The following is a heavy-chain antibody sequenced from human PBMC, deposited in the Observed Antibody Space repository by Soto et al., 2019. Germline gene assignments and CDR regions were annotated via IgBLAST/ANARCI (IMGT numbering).Heavy chain of an antibody. D-gene: IGHD3-9*01. J-gene: IGHJ6*02. CDR1: GFTFSSYD. Sequence: VHLVESGGGLVQPGGSLRLYCAVSGFTFSSYDMHWVRQRTGKGLEWVSAIGTDGNTYYTASVKGRFTISRENAKNSLYLQMDSLRDEDTALYYCARDRGPYDYFAMDVWGQGTTVTVSS. CDR3: ARDRGPYDYFAMDV. CDR2: IGTDGNT. V-gene: IGHV3-13*01.